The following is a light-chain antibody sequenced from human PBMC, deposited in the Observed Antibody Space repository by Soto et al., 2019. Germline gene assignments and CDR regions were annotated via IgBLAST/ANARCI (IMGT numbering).Light chain of an antibody. Sequence: EIVLTQSPPTLPLSPGERATLSCMANQSISNYLAWYQQRPGQAPRLLIYDASRRATGIPARFSGSGSGTDFTLTISRLEPEDFALYYCQHYVERSPITFGQGTRLEI. CDR2: DAS. V-gene: IGKV3-11*01. J-gene: IGKJ5*01. CDR1: QSISNY. CDR3: QHYVERSPIT.